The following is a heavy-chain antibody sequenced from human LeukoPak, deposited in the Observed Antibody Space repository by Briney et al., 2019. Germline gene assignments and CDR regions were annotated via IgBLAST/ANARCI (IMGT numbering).Heavy chain of an antibody. CDR2: INPNSGGT. D-gene: IGHD4-4*01. J-gene: IGHJ6*02. V-gene: IGHV1-2*02. CDR3: AVTLQYYYYGMDV. Sequence: ASVKVSCKASGYTFTGYYMHWERQAPGQGLEWMGWINPNSGGTNYAQKFQGRVTMTRDTSISTAYMELSRLRSDDTAVYYCAVTLQYYYYGMDVWGQGTTVTVSS. CDR1: GYTFTGYY.